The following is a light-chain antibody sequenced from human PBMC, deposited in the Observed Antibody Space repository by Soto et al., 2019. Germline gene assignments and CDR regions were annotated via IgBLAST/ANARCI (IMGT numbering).Light chain of an antibody. V-gene: IGKV1-39*01. CDR3: QHYNTYSTWT. Sequence: DIQMTQSPSSVSASVGDRVTITCRASQSITTYLNWYRQKPGKAPKLLIYAASSLQSGVPSRFSGSGSGTEFTLTISGLQPDDFATYYCQHYNTYSTWTFGQGTKVDIK. CDR2: AAS. CDR1: QSITTY. J-gene: IGKJ1*01.